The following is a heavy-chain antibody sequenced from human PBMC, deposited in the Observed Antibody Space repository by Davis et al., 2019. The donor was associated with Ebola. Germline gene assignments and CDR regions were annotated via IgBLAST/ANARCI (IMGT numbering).Heavy chain of an antibody. CDR2: ISSSGGNS. Sequence: GESLKISCAVSGVTFRNYVMSWVRQAPGKGLEWVSSISSSGGNSFYMDSVKGRFYIDRDNSKNTVHLQMNSLRGDDTAVYYCVKRSGYSYNYVLDYWGQGTPVTVSS. J-gene: IGHJ4*02. V-gene: IGHV3-23*01. D-gene: IGHD5-18*01. CDR1: GVTFRNYV. CDR3: VKRSGYSYNYVLDY.